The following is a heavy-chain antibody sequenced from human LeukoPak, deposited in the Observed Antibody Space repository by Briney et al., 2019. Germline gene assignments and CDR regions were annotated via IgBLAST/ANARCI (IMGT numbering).Heavy chain of an antibody. D-gene: IGHD3-22*01. CDR3: ARVIANSSGYRYYYNYYYMDV. CDR2: ISYSGST. J-gene: IGHJ6*03. CDR1: GGPISSYY. V-gene: IGHV4-59*01. Sequence: SETLSLTCTVSGGPISSYYWSWLRQPPGKGLEWIGYISYSGSTNYNPSLKSRITISVDTSKNQFSLKLSSVTAADTAVYYCARVIANSSGYRYYYNYYYMDVWGKGTTVTVSS.